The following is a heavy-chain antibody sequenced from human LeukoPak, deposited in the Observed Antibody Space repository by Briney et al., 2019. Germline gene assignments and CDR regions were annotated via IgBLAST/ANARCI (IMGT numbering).Heavy chain of an antibody. Sequence: PGGSLRLSCAASGFTFSTYAMSWVRQAPGKGLEWVSAISGGGGNTYFAGSVKGRFTISRDNSKNTLYLQMNSLRAEDAAIYYCARLDGYPDYWGQGTLVTVSS. V-gene: IGHV3-23*01. J-gene: IGHJ4*02. CDR1: GFTFSTYA. CDR2: ISGGGGNT. D-gene: IGHD5-24*01. CDR3: ARLDGYPDY.